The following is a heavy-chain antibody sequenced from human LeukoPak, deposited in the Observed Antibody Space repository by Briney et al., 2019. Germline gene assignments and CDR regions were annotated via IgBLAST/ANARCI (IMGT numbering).Heavy chain of an antibody. V-gene: IGHV3-23*01. D-gene: IGHD3-22*01. CDR2: IGRSGGST. Sequence: GGSLRLSCAGSGFTFSSYDMSWVRQAPGKGLEWVSFIGRSGGSTYYADSVKGRFTISRDNSKNTLYLQMSRLSAEDTAVYYCAKGSSGYYYDNWFDPWGQGTLVTVSS. J-gene: IGHJ5*02. CDR3: AKGSSGYYYDNWFDP. CDR1: GFTFSSYD.